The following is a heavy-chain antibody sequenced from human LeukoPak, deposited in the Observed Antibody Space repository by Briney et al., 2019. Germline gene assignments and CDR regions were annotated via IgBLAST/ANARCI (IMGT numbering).Heavy chain of an antibody. V-gene: IGHV3-53*01. D-gene: IGHD2-21*02. J-gene: IGHJ4*02. Sequence: GGSLRLSCAASGFTVGSTYMSWVRQAPGKGLEWVSAIYSGGGTYYADSVKGRFTISRDNPRNAVYLQVSSLRAEDTAVYYGARERGDPGDYWGQGTLVTVSS. CDR3: ARERGDPGDY. CDR1: GFTVGSTY. CDR2: IYSGGGT.